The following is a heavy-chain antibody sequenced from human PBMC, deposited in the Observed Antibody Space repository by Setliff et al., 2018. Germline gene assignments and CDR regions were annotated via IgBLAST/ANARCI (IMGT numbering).Heavy chain of an antibody. D-gene: IGHD2-8*02. CDR2: MYFGGTT. V-gene: IGHV4-39*01. Sequence: PSETLSLTCTVSGGSLRGSSIFWGWIRQPPGKGLEWIASMYFGGTTQYNPSLKSRVTISVDTSKNRFTLNLRSVTAADTAVYYCARHAITQSLVADFWGQGILVTVSS. CDR3: ARHAITQSLVADF. J-gene: IGHJ4*02. CDR1: GGSLRGSSIF.